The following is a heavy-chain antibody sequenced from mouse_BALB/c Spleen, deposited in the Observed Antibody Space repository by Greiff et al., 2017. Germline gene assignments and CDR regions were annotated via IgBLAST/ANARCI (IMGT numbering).Heavy chain of an antibody. CDR3: ARSDDYDAVDY. Sequence: VKLQQSGPQLVRPGASVKISCKASGYSFTSYWMHWVKQRPGQGLEWIGMIDPSDSETRLNQKFKDKATLTVDKSSSTAYMQLSSPTSEDSAVYYCARSDDYDAVDYWGQGTTLTVSS. D-gene: IGHD2-4*01. CDR1: GYSFTSYW. V-gene: IGHV1S126*01. J-gene: IGHJ2*01. CDR2: IDPSDSET.